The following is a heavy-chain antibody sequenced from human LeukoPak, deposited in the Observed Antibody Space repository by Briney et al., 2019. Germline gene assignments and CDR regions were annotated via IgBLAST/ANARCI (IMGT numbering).Heavy chain of an antibody. V-gene: IGHV4-59*01. J-gene: IGHJ4*02. CDR3: ARYGSGNTEFDY. Sequence: SETLSLTCSVSGGSISSFYWSWIRQPPGKGLEWIGYIFHTGSTSYNPSLRSRVTMSVDTSKNQFSLRLTSVSAADTAVYYCARYGSGNTEFDYWGQGTLVTVSS. CDR2: IFHTGST. D-gene: IGHD3-10*01. CDR1: GGSISSFY.